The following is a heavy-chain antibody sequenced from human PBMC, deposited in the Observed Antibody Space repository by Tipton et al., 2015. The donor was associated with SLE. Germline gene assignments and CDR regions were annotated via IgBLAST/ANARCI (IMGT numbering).Heavy chain of an antibody. CDR3: ARVDGSGSYYLLDY. J-gene: IGHJ4*02. CDR2: IYTSGRT. Sequence: LRLSCTVSRGPLSSYYWSWFRQPAGKGREWIGRIYTSGRTNYNPSLKSRVTISVDTSKNQFSLKLSSVTAADTAVYYCARVDGSGSYYLLDYWGQGTLVTVSS. CDR1: RGPLSSYY. D-gene: IGHD3-10*01. V-gene: IGHV4-4*07.